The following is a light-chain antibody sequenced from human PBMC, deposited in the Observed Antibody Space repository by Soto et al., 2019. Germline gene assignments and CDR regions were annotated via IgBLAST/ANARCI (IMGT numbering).Light chain of an antibody. CDR2: GNS. CDR1: SSNIGSGYD. CDR3: QSHVV. V-gene: IGLV1-40*01. Sequence: QSVLAQPPSVSGAPGQRVTISCTGSSSNIGSGYDVHWYQQFPGTAPKLLIYGNSNRPSGVPDRFSGSRSGTSASLAITGLQSEDESDYYSQSHVVFGGGTKLTVL. J-gene: IGLJ3*02.